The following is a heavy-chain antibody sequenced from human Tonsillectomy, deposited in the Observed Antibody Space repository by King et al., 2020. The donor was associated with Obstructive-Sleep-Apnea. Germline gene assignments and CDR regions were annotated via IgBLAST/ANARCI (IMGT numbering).Heavy chain of an antibody. Sequence: VQLQESGPGLVKTSETLSLTCTVSGGSISSYYWSWIRQPPGKGLEWIAYIYHTGSTNYNPSLKSRVTISVDTSKNQFSLKLTSVTAADTAVYFCARLNPPYCSTTSCYGGWFDPWGQGTLVTVSS. V-gene: IGHV4-59*08. CDR2: IYHTGST. D-gene: IGHD2-2*01. J-gene: IGHJ5*02. CDR1: GGSISSYY. CDR3: ARLNPPYCSTTSCYGGWFDP.